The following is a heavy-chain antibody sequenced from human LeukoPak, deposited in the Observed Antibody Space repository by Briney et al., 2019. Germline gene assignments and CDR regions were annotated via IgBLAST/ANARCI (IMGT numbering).Heavy chain of an antibody. V-gene: IGHV3-30*02. J-gene: IGHJ4*02. Sequence: GGSLRLSCAASGFTFSSYGMHWVRQAPGKGLEWVAFIRYDGSNKYYADSVKGRFTISRDNSKNTLYLQMNSLRAEDTAVYYCAKDHIVVVPAAKAAYYFDYWGQGTLVTVSS. CDR2: IRYDGSNK. CDR3: AKDHIVVVPAAKAAYYFDY. D-gene: IGHD2-2*01. CDR1: GFTFSSYG.